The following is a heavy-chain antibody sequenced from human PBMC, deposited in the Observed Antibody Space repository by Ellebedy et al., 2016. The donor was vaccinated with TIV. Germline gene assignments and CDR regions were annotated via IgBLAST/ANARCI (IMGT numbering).Heavy chain of an antibody. V-gene: IGHV3-30*04. J-gene: IGHJ1*01. Sequence: GESLKISXAASGFTFSSYAMHWVRQAPGKGLEWVAVISYDGSNKYYADSVKGRFTISRDNSKNTLYLQMNSLRAEDTAVYYCAREPLYDYVWGSYRYRYFQHWGQGTLVTVSS. CDR2: ISYDGSNK. CDR3: AREPLYDYVWGSYRYRYFQH. CDR1: GFTFSSYA. D-gene: IGHD3-16*02.